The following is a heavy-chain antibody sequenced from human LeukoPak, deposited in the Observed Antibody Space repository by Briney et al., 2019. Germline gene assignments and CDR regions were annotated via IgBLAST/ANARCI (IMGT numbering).Heavy chain of an antibody. D-gene: IGHD5-24*01. CDR3: ARDIQLST. V-gene: IGHV3-23*01. CDR1: GFTFSVAA. J-gene: IGHJ3*01. CDR2: IGASGEST. Sequence: GGSLRLSCAASGFTFSVAAMTWVRQAPGKGLEWVSLIGASGESTYYADSVKGRFTISRDNSKNTLSLQMNSLRVEDTAMYFCARDIQLSTWGLGTMVTVSS.